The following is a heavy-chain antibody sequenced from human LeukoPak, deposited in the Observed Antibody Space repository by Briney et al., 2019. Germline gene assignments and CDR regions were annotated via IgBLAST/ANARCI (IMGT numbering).Heavy chain of an antibody. D-gene: IGHD3-10*01. V-gene: IGHV4-39*01. Sequence: SETLSLTCTVSGGSISSYYWSWIRQPPGKGLEWIGSIYYSGSTYYNPSLKSRVTISVDTSKNQFSLKLSSVTAADTAVYYCARHPYYYGSGSYLGRYYYYYMDVWGKGTTVTISS. CDR1: GGSISSYY. CDR2: IYYSGST. CDR3: ARHPYYYGSGSYLGRYYYYYMDV. J-gene: IGHJ6*03.